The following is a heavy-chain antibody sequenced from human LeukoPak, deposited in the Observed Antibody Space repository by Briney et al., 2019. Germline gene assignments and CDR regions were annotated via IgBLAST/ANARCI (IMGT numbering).Heavy chain of an antibody. Sequence: PSETLSLTCTVSGGSISSYYWSWIRQPPGKGLEWIGYVYYSGSTNYNPSLKSRVTISVDTSKNQFSLKLSSVTAADTAVYYCARHVSARYFDLWGRGTLVTVS. J-gene: IGHJ2*01. CDR2: VYYSGST. V-gene: IGHV4-59*08. CDR3: ARHVSARYFDL. CDR1: GGSISSYY.